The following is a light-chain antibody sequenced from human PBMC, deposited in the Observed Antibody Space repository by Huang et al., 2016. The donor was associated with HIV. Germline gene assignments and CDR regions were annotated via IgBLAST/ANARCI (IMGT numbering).Light chain of an antibody. J-gene: IGKJ3*01. V-gene: IGKV1-8*01. CDR2: AAS. Sequence: IRMTQSPSSLSASTGDRVTITCRANQDINNFLAWYQQRPGSVPKLLIYAASTLQRGVPSRFSGNGSGTSFTLTIGCLHSEDVATYYCQQYDIHPLTFGPGTRVDIK. CDR1: QDINNF. CDR3: QQYDIHPLT.